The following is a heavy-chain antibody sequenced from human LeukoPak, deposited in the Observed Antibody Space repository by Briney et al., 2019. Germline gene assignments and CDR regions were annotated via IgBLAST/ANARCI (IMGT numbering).Heavy chain of an antibody. D-gene: IGHD1-20*01. V-gene: IGHV1-69*01. CDR2: IIPIFGTA. Sequence: VASVTVSCTASGGTFSSYAISWVRQAPGQGLEWMGGIIPIFGTANYAQKFQGRVTITADESTSTAYMELSSLRSEDTAVYYCASRSRYNWNYNYYYGMDVWGQGTTVTVSS. CDR3: ASRSRYNWNYNYYYGMDV. CDR1: GGTFSSYA. J-gene: IGHJ6*02.